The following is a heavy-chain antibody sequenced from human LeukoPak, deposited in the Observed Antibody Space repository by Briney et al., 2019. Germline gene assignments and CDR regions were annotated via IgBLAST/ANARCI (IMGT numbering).Heavy chain of an antibody. CDR2: MNPNSGNT. Sequence: GASVKVSCKASGYTFTSYDINWVRQATRQGLEWMGWMNPNSGNTGYAQKFQGRVTMTRNTSISTAYMELSGLRSEDTAVYYCARDPMVRGVIRYDPWGQGTLVTVSS. J-gene: IGHJ5*02. D-gene: IGHD3-10*01. V-gene: IGHV1-8*01. CDR3: ARDPMVRGVIRYDP. CDR1: GYTFTSYD.